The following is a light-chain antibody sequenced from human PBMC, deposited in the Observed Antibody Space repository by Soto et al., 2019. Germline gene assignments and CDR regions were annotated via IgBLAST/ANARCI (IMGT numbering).Light chain of an antibody. Sequence: DIQMTQSPSSLSASVGERVTITCRASQSISSNLNWYQQKLGKAPKLLIYAASNLQSGDPSRFSGSGSMTDFTLTISSLQPEDFATYYCQHTYTTPRTFGHGTKVEIK. CDR3: QHTYTTPRT. CDR2: AAS. V-gene: IGKV1-39*01. CDR1: QSISSN. J-gene: IGKJ1*01.